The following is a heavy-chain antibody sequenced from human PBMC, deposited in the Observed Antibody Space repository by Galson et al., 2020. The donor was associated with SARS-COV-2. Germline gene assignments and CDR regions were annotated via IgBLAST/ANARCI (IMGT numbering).Heavy chain of an antibody. J-gene: IGHJ4*02. Sequence: GGSLRLSCAASGFTFSSYWMHWVRQAPGKGLVWLSRIYSEGSSTSYADSVKGRFTISGDNAKNTLYLQMNSLRAEDTAVYYCARGDMGNDYFDYWGQGTLVTVSS. V-gene: IGHV3-74*01. D-gene: IGHD7-27*01. CDR1: GFTFSSYW. CDR3: ARGDMGNDYFDY. CDR2: IYSEGSST.